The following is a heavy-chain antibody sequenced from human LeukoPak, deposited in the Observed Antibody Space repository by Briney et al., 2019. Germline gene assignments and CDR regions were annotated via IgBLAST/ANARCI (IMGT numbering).Heavy chain of an antibody. V-gene: IGHV1-46*01. J-gene: IGHJ6*02. CDR1: GGTFTSYY. CDR3: ARVPSSYYYGMDV. Sequence: ASVKVSCKASGGTFTSYYIHWVRQAPGQGLEWMGIINPSDGSTSYAQKFQDRVTMTRDTSMSTVYMELRSLRSEDTAVYFCARVPSSYYYGMDVWGQGTTVTVSS. CDR2: INPSDGST. D-gene: IGHD2-2*01.